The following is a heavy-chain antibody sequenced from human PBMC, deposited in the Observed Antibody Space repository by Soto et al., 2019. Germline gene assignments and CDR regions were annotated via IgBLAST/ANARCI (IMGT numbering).Heavy chain of an antibody. CDR3: ARVVTIFGVVNAFDY. Sequence: QVQLQESGPGLVKPSETLSLTCTVSGGSISGYYWSWIRQPPGKGLEWIGYIYYSGSTTYNPSLQSRVTISIDTSKNQFSLKLSAVTAADTAVYYCARVVTIFGVVNAFDYWCQGNQVTVSS. J-gene: IGHJ4*02. CDR1: GGSISGYY. V-gene: IGHV4-59*01. D-gene: IGHD3-3*01. CDR2: IYYSGST.